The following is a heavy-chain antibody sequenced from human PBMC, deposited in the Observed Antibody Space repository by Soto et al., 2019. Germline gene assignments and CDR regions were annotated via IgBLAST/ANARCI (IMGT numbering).Heavy chain of an antibody. CDR3: ARIPTRGDVDYFDY. J-gene: IGHJ4*02. CDR1: GGSFSGYY. V-gene: IGHV4-34*01. CDR2: INHSGST. Sequence: SETLSLTCAVYGGSFSGYYWSWIRQPPGKGLEWIGEINHSGSTNYNPSLKSRVTISVDTSKNQFSLKLTSVTAADTAIYYCARIPTRGDVDYFDYWGKGTLVTVSS. D-gene: IGHD5-12*01.